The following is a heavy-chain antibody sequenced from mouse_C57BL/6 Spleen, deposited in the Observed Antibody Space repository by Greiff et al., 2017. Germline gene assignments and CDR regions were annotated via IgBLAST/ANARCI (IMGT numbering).Heavy chain of an antibody. J-gene: IGHJ4*01. V-gene: IGHV5-17*01. Sequence: VQLKESGGGLVKPGGSLKLSCAASGFTFSDYGMHWVRQAPEKGLEWVAYISSGSSTIYYADTVKGRFPISRDNAKNTLFLQMTSLRSEDTAMYYCATIYDGYSYYAMDYWGQGTSVTVSS. D-gene: IGHD2-3*01. CDR3: ATIYDGYSYYAMDY. CDR1: GFTFSDYG. CDR2: ISSGSSTI.